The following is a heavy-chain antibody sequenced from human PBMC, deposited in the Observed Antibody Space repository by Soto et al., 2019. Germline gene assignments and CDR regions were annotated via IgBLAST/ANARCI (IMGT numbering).Heavy chain of an antibody. Sequence: PSETLSLTCAVSGGSISSGGYSWSWIRQPPGKGLEWIGYIYHSGSTYYNPSLKSRVTISVDRSKNQFSLKLSSVTAADTAVYYCARAIGGFGELLGGYYFDYWGQGTLVTVSS. V-gene: IGHV4-30-2*01. CDR3: ARAIGGFGELLGGYYFDY. J-gene: IGHJ4*02. CDR1: GGSISSGGYS. D-gene: IGHD3-10*01. CDR2: IYHSGST.